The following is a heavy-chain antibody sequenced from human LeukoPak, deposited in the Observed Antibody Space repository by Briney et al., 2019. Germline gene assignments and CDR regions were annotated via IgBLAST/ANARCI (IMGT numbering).Heavy chain of an antibody. CDR2: INPNSGGT. CDR1: GYTFTGYY. D-gene: IGHD6-19*01. J-gene: IGHJ4*02. CDR3: ARDLPWLVRYFDY. Sequence: GASVKVSCKASGYTFTGYYMHWVRQAPGQGLEWMGWINPNSGGTNYAQKFQGRVTMTRDTSISTAYMELSRLRSDDTAVYYCARDLPWLVRYFDYWGQGTLVTVSS. V-gene: IGHV1-2*02.